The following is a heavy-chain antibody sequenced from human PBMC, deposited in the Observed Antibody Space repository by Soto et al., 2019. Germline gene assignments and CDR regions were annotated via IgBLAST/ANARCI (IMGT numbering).Heavy chain of an antibody. CDR1: GFSLSTSGMC. V-gene: IGHV2-70*01. Sequence: SGPTLVKPTQTLTLTCTFSGFSLSTSGMCVSWIRQPPGKALEWLALIDWDDDKYYSTSLKTRLTISKDTSKNQVVLTMTNMDPVDTATYYCARANRYYYDSSGYYTPFFDYWGQGTLVTVSS. CDR3: ARANRYYYDSSGYYTPFFDY. J-gene: IGHJ4*02. CDR2: IDWDDDK. D-gene: IGHD3-22*01.